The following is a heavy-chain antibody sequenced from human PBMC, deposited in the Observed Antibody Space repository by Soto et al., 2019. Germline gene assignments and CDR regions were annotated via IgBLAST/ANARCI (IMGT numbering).Heavy chain of an antibody. CDR3: ARGATHGSSLNFWFHA. Sequence: QVQLVQSGAEVRMPGSSVTVSCKASGGTFSTYPINWVRQAPGQGLEWMGGIIPLFGTTNYVQKFKGRVTITTDESTSTAYMELSSLRAEDAAAYSCARGATHGSSLNFWFHAWGQGTLVTVSS. J-gene: IGHJ5*02. D-gene: IGHD6-13*01. V-gene: IGHV1-69*01. CDR1: GGTFSTYP. CDR2: IIPLFGTT.